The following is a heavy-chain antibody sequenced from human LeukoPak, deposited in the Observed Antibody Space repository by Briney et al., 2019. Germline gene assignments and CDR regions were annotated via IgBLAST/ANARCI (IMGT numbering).Heavy chain of an antibody. CDR3: ASGYGYAQGYFDY. J-gene: IGHJ4*02. Sequence: PSETLSLTCTVSGGSISRYYWSWIRQPPGKGLEWIAYIYYTGSTNYNPSLKSRLTISVDTSKNQFSLKLSSVTAADTAVYYCASGYGYAQGYFDYWGQGTLVTVSS. V-gene: IGHV4-59*01. D-gene: IGHD5-18*01. CDR2: IYYTGST. CDR1: GGSISRYY.